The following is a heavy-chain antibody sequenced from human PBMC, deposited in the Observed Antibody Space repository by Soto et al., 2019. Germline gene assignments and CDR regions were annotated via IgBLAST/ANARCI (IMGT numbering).Heavy chain of an antibody. CDR2: ISTTSTYI. V-gene: IGHV3-21*01. CDR1: GFIFSGYS. CDR3: ARDGIVGTTDFFDY. D-gene: IGHD1-26*01. Sequence: GGSLRLSCAGSGFIFSGYSMNWVRQAPGKGLEWVSSISTTSTYIYYADSVKGRFTVSRDNAKNSLYLQMTGLRHEDTAMYYCARDGIVGTTDFFDYWGQGTLVTVSS. J-gene: IGHJ4*02.